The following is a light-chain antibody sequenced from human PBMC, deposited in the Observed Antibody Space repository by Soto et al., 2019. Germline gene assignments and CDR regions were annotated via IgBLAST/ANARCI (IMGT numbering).Light chain of an antibody. CDR3: TSYTTSSTLL. Sequence: QSALTQPASVSGSHGQSITISCTGTSSDVGGYNYVSWYQQYPGKAPKLMIYDVSNRPSGVSNRFSGSKSGNTASLTISGRQAEDEADYYCTSYTTSSTLLFGTGTKVTVL. CDR1: SSDVGGYNY. CDR2: DVS. J-gene: IGLJ1*01. V-gene: IGLV2-14*01.